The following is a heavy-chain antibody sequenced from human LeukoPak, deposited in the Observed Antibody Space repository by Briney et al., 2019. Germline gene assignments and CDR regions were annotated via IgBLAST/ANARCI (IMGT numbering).Heavy chain of an antibody. D-gene: IGHD3-10*01. J-gene: IGHJ3*02. CDR2: IYYSGST. V-gene: IGHV4-39*07. CDR3: ARIPYGSGSYGDAFDI. CDR1: GGSISSSSYY. Sequence: SETLSLTCTVSGGSISSSSYYWGWIRQPPGKGLEWIGSIYYSGSTYYNPFLKSRVTISVDTSKNQFSLKLSSVTAADTAVYYCARIPYGSGSYGDAFDIWGQGTMVTVSS.